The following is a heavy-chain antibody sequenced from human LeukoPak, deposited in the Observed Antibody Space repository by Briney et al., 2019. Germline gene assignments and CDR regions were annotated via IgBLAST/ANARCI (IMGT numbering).Heavy chain of an antibody. D-gene: IGHD3-10*01. J-gene: IGHJ4*02. V-gene: IGHV3-49*04. CDR2: IRSKAYGGTT. CDR3: TRARASYYFDY. Sequence: GRALRLSCTASGFTFGDYAMSWVRQAPGKGLEWVGFIRSKAYGGTTEYAASVKGRFTISRDDSRSIAYLQMSSLKTEDTAVYYCTRARASYYFDYWGQGTLVIVSS. CDR1: GFTFGDYA.